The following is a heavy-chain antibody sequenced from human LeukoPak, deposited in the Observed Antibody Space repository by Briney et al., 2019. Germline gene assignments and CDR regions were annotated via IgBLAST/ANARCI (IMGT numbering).Heavy chain of an antibody. V-gene: IGHV3-30-3*01. D-gene: IGHD2-21*01. CDR3: ARDFFPVVDSTWYEIGY. CDR2: ISYDGSNK. CDR1: GFTFSNYA. J-gene: IGHJ4*02. Sequence: PGGPLRLSCAASGFTFSNYAMHWVRQAPGKGLEWVAVISYDGSNKYYADSVRGRFTISRDNSRNTLYLQMDSLRSEDTAVYYCARDFFPVVDSTWYEIGYWGQGTLVTVSS.